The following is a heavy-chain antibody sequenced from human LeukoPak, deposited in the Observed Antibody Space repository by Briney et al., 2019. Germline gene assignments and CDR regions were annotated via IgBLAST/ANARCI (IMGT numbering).Heavy chain of an antibody. V-gene: IGHV3-7*01. CDR2: IQRGGNEK. J-gene: IGHJ4*02. CDR3: VRDQTVFTILDY. CDR1: GFAFSSYW. D-gene: IGHD4-17*01. Sequence: GGSLRLSCAASGFAFSSYWMSWVRQAPGKGLEWVANIQRGGNEKYYVNSVKGRFTISRDNAKNTVYLQMNSLRDEDTAVYYCVRDQTVFTILDYWGQGTLVTVSS.